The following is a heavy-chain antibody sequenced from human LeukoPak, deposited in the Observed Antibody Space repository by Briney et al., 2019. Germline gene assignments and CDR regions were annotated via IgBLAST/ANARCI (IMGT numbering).Heavy chain of an antibody. J-gene: IGHJ4*02. CDR2: ISGSAGRT. D-gene: IGHD3-22*01. V-gene: IGHV3-23*01. CDR3: AKDYYDSSGPTYYFDY. CDR1: GFTFSSYA. Sequence: GGSLRLSCVASGFTFSSYAMSWVRRAPGKGLEWVSTISGSAGRTFYADSVKGRFTISRDNSKNTLYLQMNSLRAEDTAVYYCAKDYYDSSGPTYYFDYWGQGTLVTVSS.